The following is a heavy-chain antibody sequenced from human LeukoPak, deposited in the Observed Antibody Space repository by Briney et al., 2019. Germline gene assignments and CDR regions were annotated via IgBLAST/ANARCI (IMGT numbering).Heavy chain of an antibody. CDR3: TRGTYP. CDR1: GFTFSSYS. CDR2: IFNSGGT. Sequence: GGSLRLSCAASGFTFSSYSMNWVRQAPGKGPEWVSIIFNSGGTYYADSVKGRFNIFRDNSKNTIYLQMNNLRPEDTAVYYCTRGTYPWGQGTLVTVSS. V-gene: IGHV3-53*01. J-gene: IGHJ5*02. D-gene: IGHD3-10*01.